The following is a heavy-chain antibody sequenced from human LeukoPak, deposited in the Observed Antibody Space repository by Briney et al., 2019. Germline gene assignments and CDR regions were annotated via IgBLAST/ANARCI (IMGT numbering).Heavy chain of an antibody. Sequence: SETLSLTCAVYGGSFSGYYWSWLRQPPGKGLEWIGEINRSGSTNYNPSLTSRVTISVDTSKNQFPLKLSSVTAADTAVYYCARGYSGYDYWGQGTLVTVSS. CDR1: GGSFSGYY. D-gene: IGHD5-12*01. V-gene: IGHV4-34*01. CDR3: ARGYSGYDY. J-gene: IGHJ4*02. CDR2: INRSGST.